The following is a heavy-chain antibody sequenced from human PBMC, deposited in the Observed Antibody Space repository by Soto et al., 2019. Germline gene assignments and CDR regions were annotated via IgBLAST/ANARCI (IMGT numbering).Heavy chain of an antibody. J-gene: IGHJ4*02. CDR1: GFTFSSYG. V-gene: IGHV3-30*18. Sequence: QVQQVESGGGVVQPGRSLRLSCAASGFTFSSYGMHWVRQAPGKGLEWVAVISYDGSNKYYADSVKGRFTISRDNSKNTLYLQMNSLRAEDTAVYYCAKDGPFDYWGQGTLVTVSS. CDR2: ISYDGSNK. CDR3: AKDGPFDY.